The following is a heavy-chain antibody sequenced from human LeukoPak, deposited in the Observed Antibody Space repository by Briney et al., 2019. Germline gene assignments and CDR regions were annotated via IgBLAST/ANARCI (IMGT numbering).Heavy chain of an antibody. Sequence: PGASVKVSCKASGYTFSGYYMHWVRQAPGQGLEWMGWINPNSGGTNYAQKFQGRVTMTRDTSIGTAYMELSRLRSDDTAVYYCARELVSGSRDAFDIWGQGTMVTVSS. V-gene: IGHV1-2*02. CDR3: ARELVSGSRDAFDI. CDR1: GYTFSGYY. CDR2: INPNSGGT. J-gene: IGHJ3*02. D-gene: IGHD1-26*01.